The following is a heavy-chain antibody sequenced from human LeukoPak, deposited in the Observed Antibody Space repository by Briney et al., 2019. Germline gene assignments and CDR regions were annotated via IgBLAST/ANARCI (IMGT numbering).Heavy chain of an antibody. CDR3: ATGYSYGVLRGLGDY. V-gene: IGHV3-66*01. D-gene: IGHD5-18*01. CDR1: GFAVSSYY. Sequence: PGGSLRLSCAASGFAVSSYYMTWVRQAPGKGLEWVSVIYSGGSTYYADSVKGRVAISRDNSKNTVFLQMNSVRAEDTAVYYCATGYSYGVLRGLGDYWGQGTLVTVSS. J-gene: IGHJ4*02. CDR2: IYSGGST.